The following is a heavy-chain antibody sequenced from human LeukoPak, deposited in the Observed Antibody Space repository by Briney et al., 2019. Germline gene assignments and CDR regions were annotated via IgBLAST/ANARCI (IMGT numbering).Heavy chain of an antibody. CDR2: VYYSGST. V-gene: IGHV4-39*07. CDR1: GGSITSSSYY. J-gene: IGHJ4*02. Sequence: SETLSLTCTVSGGSITSSSYYWGWIRQPPGEGLEWIGSVYYSGSTYYNPSLKSRVTMSVDTSKNQFSLKLSSVTAADTAVYYCARDTYYYDSSGYWADYWGQGTLVTVSS. D-gene: IGHD3-22*01. CDR3: ARDTYYYDSSGYWADY.